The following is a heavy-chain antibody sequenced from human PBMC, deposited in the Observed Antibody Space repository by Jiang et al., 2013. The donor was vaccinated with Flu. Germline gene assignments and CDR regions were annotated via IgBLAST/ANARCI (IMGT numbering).Heavy chain of an antibody. J-gene: IGHJ4*02. V-gene: IGHV1-69*04. D-gene: IGHD5-24*01. CDR3: ARDVWVEMATMG. Sequence: GAEVKKPGSSVKVSCKASGGTFSSYAISWVRQAPGQGLEWMGRIIPILGIANYAQKFQGRVTITADKSTSTAYMGLSSLRSEDTAVYYCARDVWVEMATMGWGQGTLVTVSS. CDR1: GGTFSSYA. CDR2: IIPILGIA.